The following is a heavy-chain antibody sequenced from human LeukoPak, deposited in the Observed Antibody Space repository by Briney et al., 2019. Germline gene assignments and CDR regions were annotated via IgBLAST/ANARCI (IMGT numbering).Heavy chain of an antibody. CDR1: GGSLSSYY. CDR2: IYYSGST. CDR3: ARDDRSYRGIDY. D-gene: IGHD1-26*01. V-gene: IGHV4-59*01. Sequence: SETLSLTCTVSGGSLSSYYWSWIRQPPGKGLEWIAYIYYSGSTNYNPSLKSRVTIAVDTSKNQISLKLSSVTAADTAVYYCARDDRSYRGIDYWGQGTLVTVSS. J-gene: IGHJ4*02.